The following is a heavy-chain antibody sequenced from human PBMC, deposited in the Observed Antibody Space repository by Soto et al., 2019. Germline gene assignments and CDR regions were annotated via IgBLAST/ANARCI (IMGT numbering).Heavy chain of an antibody. V-gene: IGHV3-23*01. Sequence: EVQLLESGGGLVQPGGSLRLSCAASGFTFSSYAMSWVRQAPGKGLEWVSAISGSGGSTYYADSVKGRFTISRDNSKNTLYLQMNSLRAEDTAVYYCAKDMWYNWNYGLTYYFDYWGQGTLVTVSS. CDR2: ISGSGGST. J-gene: IGHJ4*02. CDR1: GFTFSSYA. D-gene: IGHD1-7*01. CDR3: AKDMWYNWNYGLTYYFDY.